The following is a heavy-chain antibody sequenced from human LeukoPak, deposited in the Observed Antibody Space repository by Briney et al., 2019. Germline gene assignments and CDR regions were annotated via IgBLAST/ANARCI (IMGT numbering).Heavy chain of an antibody. CDR1: GGSFSGYY. CDR2: IYYSGST. V-gene: IGHV4-34*11. Sequence: PSETLSLTCAVYGGSFSGYYWSWIRQPPGKGLEWIGSIYYSGSTYYNPSLKSRVTISVDTSKNQFSLKLSSVTAADTAVYYCARETGGGDALGWGQGTLVTVSS. D-gene: IGHD2-21*02. CDR3: ARETGGGDALG. J-gene: IGHJ4*02.